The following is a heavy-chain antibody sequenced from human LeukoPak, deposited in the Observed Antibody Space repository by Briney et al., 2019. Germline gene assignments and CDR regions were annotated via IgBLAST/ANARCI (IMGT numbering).Heavy chain of an antibody. V-gene: IGHV3-48*04. J-gene: IGHJ4*02. CDR1: GFTLSSCS. CDR3: ARRVPNQVITDYFDY. D-gene: IGHD3-16*01. Sequence: PGGSLRLSCAASGFTLSSCSMNWVRQAPGKGLEWISFIDSSSRIIFYAESVKGRFTISRDNAKNSPFLQMNNLRAEDTAVYYCARRVPNQVITDYFDYWGQGALVTVSS. CDR2: IDSSSRII.